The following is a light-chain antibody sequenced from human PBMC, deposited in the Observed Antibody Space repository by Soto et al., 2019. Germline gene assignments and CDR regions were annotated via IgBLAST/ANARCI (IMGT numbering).Light chain of an antibody. J-gene: IGKJ2*01. CDR3: QHYGGSPPYT. V-gene: IGKV3-20*01. CDR1: QSVSNTY. CDR2: DAS. Sequence: EIVLTQSPGTLSFSPGERATLSCRASQSVSNTYLTWYQQKPGQAPRLLIYDASTRATGIPDRFTGGGSGADFTLTITRLEPEAFAVYYCQHYGGSPPYTFGQGTKLEI.